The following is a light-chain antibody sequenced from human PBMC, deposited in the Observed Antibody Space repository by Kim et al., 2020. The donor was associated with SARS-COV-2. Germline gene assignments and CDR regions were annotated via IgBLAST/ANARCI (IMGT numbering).Light chain of an antibody. Sequence: ASVGDRVTITCRASRSISNYLNWYQQKPGKAPKLLISAASSLQSGVPSRFSGRGSGTDFTLTIISLKPEDFATYFCQQSDTPPVTFGQGTRLEIK. CDR1: RSISNY. CDR3: QQSDTPPVT. J-gene: IGKJ5*01. V-gene: IGKV1-39*01. CDR2: AAS.